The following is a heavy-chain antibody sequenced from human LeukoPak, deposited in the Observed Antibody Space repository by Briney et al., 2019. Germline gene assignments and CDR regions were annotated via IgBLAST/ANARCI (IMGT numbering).Heavy chain of an antibody. CDR3: AVRRSAAGTRAFDI. CDR2: IYYTGST. Sequence: PSETLSLTCTVSGVAISGYFWNWIRQPPGKGLEWIGYIYYTGSTSYNPSLMSRVSISVDTSKNQFSLKLSSVTAADTAVYYCAVRRSAAGTRAFDIWGQGAMVTVSS. V-gene: IGHV4-59*01. J-gene: IGHJ3*02. D-gene: IGHD6-13*01. CDR1: GVAISGYF.